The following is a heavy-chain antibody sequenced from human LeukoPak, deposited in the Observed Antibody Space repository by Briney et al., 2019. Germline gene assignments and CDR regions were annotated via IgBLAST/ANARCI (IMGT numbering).Heavy chain of an antibody. Sequence: GGSLRLSCAASGFTVSSNYMSWVRQAPGKGLEWVSFIHSGVSTYYADSVKGRFTISRDNPKNTVYLQMNSLRAEDTAVYYCARTPYSSGWENDYWGQGTLVTVSS. CDR1: GFTVSSNY. D-gene: IGHD6-19*01. V-gene: IGHV3-53*01. CDR2: IHSGVST. J-gene: IGHJ4*02. CDR3: ARTPYSSGWENDY.